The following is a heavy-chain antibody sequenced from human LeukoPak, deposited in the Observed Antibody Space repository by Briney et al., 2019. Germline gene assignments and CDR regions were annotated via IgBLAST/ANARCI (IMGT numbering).Heavy chain of an antibody. J-gene: IGHJ4*02. CDR3: ARGFGRGGFFDY. V-gene: IGHV3-30-3*01. CDR1: GFTFSSYA. CDR2: ISYDGSNK. D-gene: IGHD3-16*01. Sequence: GRSLRLSCAASGFTFSSYAMHWVRHAPGKGLEWVAVISYDGSNKYYADSVKGRFTISRDNAKNTLYLQMNSLRAEDTAVYYCARGFGRGGFFDYWGQGTLVTVSS.